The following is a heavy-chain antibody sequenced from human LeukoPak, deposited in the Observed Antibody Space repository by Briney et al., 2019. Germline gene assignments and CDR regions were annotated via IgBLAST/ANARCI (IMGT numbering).Heavy chain of an antibody. CDR1: GFTFSSYW. J-gene: IGHJ3*02. Sequence: GGSLRLSCAASGFTFSSYWMHWVRQAPGKGLVWVSRINSDGSMTDYVDSLKGRFTISRDNAKNTLYLQMNSLRAEDTAVYYCARETVGAKVVAFDIWGQGTMVTVSS. V-gene: IGHV3-74*01. CDR2: INSDGSMT. D-gene: IGHD1-26*01. CDR3: ARETVGAKVVAFDI.